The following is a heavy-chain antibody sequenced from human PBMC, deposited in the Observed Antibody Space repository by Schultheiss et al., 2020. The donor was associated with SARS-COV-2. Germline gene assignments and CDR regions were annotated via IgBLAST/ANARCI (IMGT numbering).Heavy chain of an antibody. V-gene: IGHV4-61*01. CDR2: IYYSGST. CDR3: ARGLELPNYYYYYYGMDV. J-gene: IGHJ6*02. D-gene: IGHD1-7*01. CDR1: GGSVSSGSYY. Sequence: SETLSLTCTVSGGSVSSGSYYWSWIRQPPGKGLEWIGYIYYSGSTNYNPSLKSRVTISVDTSKNQFSLKLSSVTAADTAVYYCARGLELPNYYYYYYGMDVWGQGTTVTVSS.